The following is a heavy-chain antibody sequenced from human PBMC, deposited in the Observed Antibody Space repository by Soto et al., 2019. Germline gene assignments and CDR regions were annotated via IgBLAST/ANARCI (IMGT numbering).Heavy chain of an antibody. J-gene: IGHJ6*02. D-gene: IGHD3-3*01. Sequence: ASVKVSCKASGYTFTSYYMHWVRQAPGQGLEWMGIINPSGGSTSYAQKFQGRVTMTRDTSTSTVYMELSSLRSEDTAVYYCASHRGDFWREYYYGMDVWGQGTTVTVSS. CDR2: INPSGGST. V-gene: IGHV1-46*01. CDR1: GYTFTSYY. CDR3: ASHRGDFWREYYYGMDV.